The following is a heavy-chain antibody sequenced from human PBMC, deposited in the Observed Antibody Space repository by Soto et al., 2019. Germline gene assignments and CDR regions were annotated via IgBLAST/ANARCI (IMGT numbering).Heavy chain of an antibody. D-gene: IGHD3-10*01. J-gene: IGHJ4*02. CDR1: GFSVRNNY. Sequence: EVQLVESGGGLVQPGGSLRLSCAASGFSVRNNYLSWVRQAPGKGLEWVSVVYDDGTTYYADSVEARFIISRDNSKNNVSLQMNNLRVEDTAVYYCERGNYGSLPGYFDCWGQGTRVTVSS. CDR3: ERGNYGSLPGYFDC. V-gene: IGHV3-66*01. CDR2: VYDDGTT.